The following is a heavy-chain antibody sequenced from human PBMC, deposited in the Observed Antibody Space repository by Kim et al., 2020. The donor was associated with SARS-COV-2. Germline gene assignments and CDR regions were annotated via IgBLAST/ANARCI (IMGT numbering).Heavy chain of an antibody. J-gene: IGHJ4*02. Sequence: GGSLRLSCAASGFTFSSYAMHWVRQAPGKGLEWVAVISYDGSNKYYADSVKGRFTISRDNSKNTLYLQMNSLRAEDTAVYYCARSNSGSYYSAFDYWGQG. V-gene: IGHV3-30-3*01. CDR1: GFTFSSYA. CDR3: ARSNSGSYYSAFDY. CDR2: ISYDGSNK. D-gene: IGHD1-26*01.